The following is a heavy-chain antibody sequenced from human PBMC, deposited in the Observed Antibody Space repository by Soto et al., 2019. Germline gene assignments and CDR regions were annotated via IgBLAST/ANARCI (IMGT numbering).Heavy chain of an antibody. V-gene: IGHV3-23*01. Sequence: PGGSLRLSCAASGFTFSSYWMSWVRQAPGKGLEWVTAINGGSTTYYADSVKGRFTISRDNSKNTLYLQMNSLRAEDTAVYYCGIRELVTVGQYHYYGMDVWGQGATVTVSS. J-gene: IGHJ6*02. D-gene: IGHD2-21*02. CDR2: INGGSTT. CDR3: GIRELVTVGQYHYYGMDV. CDR1: GFTFSSYW.